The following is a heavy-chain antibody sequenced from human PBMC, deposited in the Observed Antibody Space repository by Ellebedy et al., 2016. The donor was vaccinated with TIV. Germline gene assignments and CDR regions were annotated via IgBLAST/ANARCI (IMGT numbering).Heavy chain of an antibody. D-gene: IGHD3-10*01. J-gene: IGHJ4*02. CDR3: ARDGSGSYYTEQWLHDY. V-gene: IGHV1-46*01. Sequence: ASVKVSCKASGYTFTSYYMHWVRQAPGQGLEWMGIINPSGGSTSYAQKFQGRVTMTRDTSTSTVYMELSSLRSEDTAVYYCARDGSGSYYTEQWLHDYWGQGTLVTVSS. CDR2: INPSGGST. CDR1: GYTFTSYY.